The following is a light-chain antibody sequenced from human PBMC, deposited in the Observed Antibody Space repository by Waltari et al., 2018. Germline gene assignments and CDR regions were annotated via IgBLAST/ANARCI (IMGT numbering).Light chain of an antibody. J-gene: IGLJ1*01. CDR1: NIDIKR. CDR3: QVWDANTDPGV. CDR2: YDN. V-gene: IGLV3-21*01. Sequence: SYVLTQPPSVSVAPGATARITRGGNNIDIKRVTWYRQRPGQAPVVVISYDNDRAAGIPERFSGSNSGNTATLTISRVEAGDEADYYCQVWDANTDPGVFGTGTEVTVL.